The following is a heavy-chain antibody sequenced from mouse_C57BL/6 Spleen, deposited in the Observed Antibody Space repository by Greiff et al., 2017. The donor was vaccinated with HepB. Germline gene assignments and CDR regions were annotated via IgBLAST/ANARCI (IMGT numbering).Heavy chain of an antibody. Sequence: EVNVVESEGGLVQPGSSMKLSCTASGFTFSDYYMAWVRQVPEKGLEWVANINYDGSSTYYLDSLKSRFIISRDNAKNILYLQMSSLKSEDTATYYCARDGNWGYYAMDYWGQGTSVTVSS. CDR3: ARDGNWGYYAMDY. J-gene: IGHJ4*01. CDR1: GFTFSDYY. CDR2: INYDGSST. V-gene: IGHV5-16*01. D-gene: IGHD4-1*01.